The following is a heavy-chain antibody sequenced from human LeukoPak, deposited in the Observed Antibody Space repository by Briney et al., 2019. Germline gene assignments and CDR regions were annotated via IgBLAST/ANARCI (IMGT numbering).Heavy chain of an antibody. D-gene: IGHD6-19*01. Sequence: WASVKVSCKASGYTFTSYAMHWVRQAPGQRLEWMGWINAGNGNTKYSQKFQGRVTITRDTSASTAYMELSSLRSEDTAVYYCARGAVAGFSDFDYWGQGTLVTVSS. CDR3: ARGAVAGFSDFDY. CDR1: GYTFTSYA. V-gene: IGHV1-3*01. CDR2: INAGNGNT. J-gene: IGHJ4*02.